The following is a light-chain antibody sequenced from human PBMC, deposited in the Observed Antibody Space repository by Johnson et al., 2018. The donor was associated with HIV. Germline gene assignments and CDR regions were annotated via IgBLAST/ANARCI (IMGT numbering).Light chain of an antibody. Sequence: QSILTQPPSVSAAPGQKVTISCSGSSSNIGNNYVSWYQQLPGTAPKLLIYENNKRPSGIPDRFSGSKSGTSATLAITGLQTGDEADYYCGAWDSSLSVYVFVTGTQVTVL. J-gene: IGLJ1*01. CDR2: ENN. CDR3: GAWDSSLSVYV. CDR1: SSNIGNNY. V-gene: IGLV1-51*02.